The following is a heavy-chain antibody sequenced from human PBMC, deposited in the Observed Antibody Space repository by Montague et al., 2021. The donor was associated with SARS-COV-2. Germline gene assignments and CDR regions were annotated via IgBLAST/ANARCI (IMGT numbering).Heavy chain of an antibody. CDR3: TRDYRSIVGDGLDI. V-gene: IGHV3-48*03. CDR2: ISTSAYTT. Sequence: SLRLSCAASGFTFSNYDMNWVRQAPGKGLEWISYISTSAYTTSYAGSVKGRFTISRDNGKKSLYLQMNSLRVEDTAVYYCTRDYRSIVGDGLDIWGQGTKVTVSS. CDR1: GFTFSNYD. J-gene: IGHJ3*02. D-gene: IGHD3-16*02.